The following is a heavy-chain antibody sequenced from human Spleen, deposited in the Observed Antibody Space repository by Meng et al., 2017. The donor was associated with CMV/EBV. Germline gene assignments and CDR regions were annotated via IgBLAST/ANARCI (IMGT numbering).Heavy chain of an antibody. Sequence: GESLKISCAASGFTFSDAWMTWVRQAPGKGLVWVARINADASSTTYADSVKGRFTISRDNAKNTLHLQMNSLRAEDTAVYYCARVGGTNNLPFDSWGQGTLVTVSS. J-gene: IGHJ4*02. V-gene: IGHV3-74*03. D-gene: IGHD1-26*01. CDR2: INADASST. CDR1: GFTFSDAW. CDR3: ARVGGTNNLPFDS.